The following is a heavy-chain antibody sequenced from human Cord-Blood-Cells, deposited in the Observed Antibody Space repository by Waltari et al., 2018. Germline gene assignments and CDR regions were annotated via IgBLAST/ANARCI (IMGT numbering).Heavy chain of an antibody. Sequence: QVQLVQSGAEVKKPGASVKVSCKASGYTFTGYYMHWVRQAPGQGLEWMGWINPNSGGTNYAQKFQGWVTMTRDTSISTAYMELSRLRADDTAVYYCARSGDCISTSCYSDYCGQRNLVTVSS. CDR3: ARSGDCISTSCYSDY. V-gene: IGHV1-2*04. J-gene: IGHJ4*02. CDR2: INPNSGGT. CDR1: GYTFTGYY. D-gene: IGHD2-2*01.